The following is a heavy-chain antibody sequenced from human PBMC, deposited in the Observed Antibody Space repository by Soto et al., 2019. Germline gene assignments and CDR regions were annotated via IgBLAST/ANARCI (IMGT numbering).Heavy chain of an antibody. CDR3: AGDSLDYYDSSGYYRGPKGAFDI. Sequence: GASVKVSCKASGYTFTSYYMHWVRQAPGQGLEWMGIINPSGGSTSYAQKFQGRVTMTRDTSTSTVYMELSSLRSEDTAVYYCAGDSLDYYDSSGYYRGPKGAFDIWGQGTMVTVSS. D-gene: IGHD3-22*01. V-gene: IGHV1-46*01. CDR2: INPSGGST. CDR1: GYTFTSYY. J-gene: IGHJ3*02.